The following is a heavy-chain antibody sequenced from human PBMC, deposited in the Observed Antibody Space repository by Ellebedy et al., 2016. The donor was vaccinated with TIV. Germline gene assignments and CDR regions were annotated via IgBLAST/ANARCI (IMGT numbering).Heavy chain of an antibody. J-gene: IGHJ4*02. Sequence: GESLKISCSAPGFTFNTYAMSWVRQAPGKGLEWVSGISDSGVNTYEADSVKGRFTISRDNSRNTLFLQMNSLRSEDTAVYFCARSRITTFGVVTSFDSWGQGTLVTVSS. CDR1: GFTFNTYA. D-gene: IGHD3-3*01. CDR3: ARSRITTFGVVTSFDS. CDR2: ISDSGVNT. V-gene: IGHV3-23*01.